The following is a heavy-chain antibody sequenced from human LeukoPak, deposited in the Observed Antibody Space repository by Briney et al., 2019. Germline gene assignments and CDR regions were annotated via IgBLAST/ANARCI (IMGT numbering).Heavy chain of an antibody. V-gene: IGHV4-34*01. Sequence: SETLSLTCAVYGGSFSGYYWSWIRQPPGKGLEWIGEINHSGSTNYNPSLKSRVTISVDTSKNQSSLKLSSVTAADTAVYYCARADYGGNSGFGYWGQGTLVTVSS. CDR3: ARADYGGNSGFGY. CDR1: GGSFSGYY. J-gene: IGHJ4*02. D-gene: IGHD4-23*01. CDR2: INHSGST.